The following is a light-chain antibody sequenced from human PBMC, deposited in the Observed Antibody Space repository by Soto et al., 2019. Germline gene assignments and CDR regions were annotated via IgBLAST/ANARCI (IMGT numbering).Light chain of an antibody. Sequence: QSALTQPASVSGSPGQSITISCTGTSSDVGGYNYVSWYQQHPGKAPKVMIYDVSNRPSGVSNRFSGSKSGNTASLTISGLQAEDEADYYCSSYTSSSPVVFGGGTKVDRP. CDR2: DVS. V-gene: IGLV2-14*03. CDR1: SSDVGGYNY. CDR3: SSYTSSSPVV. J-gene: IGLJ2*01.